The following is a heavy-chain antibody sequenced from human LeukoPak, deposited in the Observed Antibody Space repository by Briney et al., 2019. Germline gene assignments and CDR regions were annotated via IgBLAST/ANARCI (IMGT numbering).Heavy chain of an antibody. CDR3: ARDGAVAGSYNWFDL. J-gene: IGHJ5*02. V-gene: IGHV1-2*02. Sequence: VASVKVSCKASGGTFSTYSISWVRQAPGQGLEWMGWINPDTGGTRWPQKFQGRVTMTRDASISTAYIEVSSLRSDDTAVYYCARDGAVAGSYNWFDLWGQGTLVTVSS. CDR1: GGTFSTYS. D-gene: IGHD6-19*01. CDR2: INPDTGGT.